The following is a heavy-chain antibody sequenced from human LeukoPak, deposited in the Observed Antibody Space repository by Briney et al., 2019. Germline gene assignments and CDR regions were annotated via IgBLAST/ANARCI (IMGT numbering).Heavy chain of an antibody. Sequence: ASVKVSCKASGYTFINYGISWVRQAPGQGLEWMGWISTYNGNTNYAQKLQGRVTMTTDTSTTTAYLELRSLRSDDTAVYYCAREVSRIQLFDIWGQGTVVTVSS. D-gene: IGHD5-18*01. CDR1: GYTFINYG. V-gene: IGHV1-18*01. J-gene: IGHJ3*02. CDR3: AREVSRIQLFDI. CDR2: ISTYNGNT.